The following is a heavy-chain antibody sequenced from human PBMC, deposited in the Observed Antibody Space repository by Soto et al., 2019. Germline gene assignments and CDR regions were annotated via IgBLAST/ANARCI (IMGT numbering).Heavy chain of an antibody. V-gene: IGHV3-53*01. J-gene: IGHJ3*01. CDR1: GFTISGKKY. D-gene: IGHD1-1*01. CDR2: LYDLDGS. CDR3: ATWHEREHAYDV. Sequence: GESLKISCAAFGFTISGKKYVAWVRQAPGKGLEWVSALYDLDGSFYAASVKGRFTTSSDSSKTTVYLQMNDLRPDDTAVYYCATWHEREHAYDVWGQGTTVTVSS.